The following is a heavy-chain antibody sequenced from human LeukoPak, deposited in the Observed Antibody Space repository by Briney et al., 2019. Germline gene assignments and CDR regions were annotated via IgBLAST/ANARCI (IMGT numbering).Heavy chain of an antibody. J-gene: IGHJ4*02. V-gene: IGHV4-34*01. CDR1: GGSSSGYY. Sequence: SETLSLTCAVYGGSSSGYYWSWIRQPPGKGLEWIGEINHSGSTNYNPSLKSRVTISVDTSKNQFSLKLSSVTAADTAVYYCARSLGSGYYYTGLDYWGQGTLVTVSS. CDR3: ARSLGSGYYYTGLDY. D-gene: IGHD3-22*01. CDR2: INHSGST.